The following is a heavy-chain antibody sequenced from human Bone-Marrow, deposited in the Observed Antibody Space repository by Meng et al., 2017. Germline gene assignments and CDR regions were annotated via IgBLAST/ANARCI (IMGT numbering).Heavy chain of an antibody. CDR3: AKQTGYSVSKWFDP. V-gene: IGHV3-23*01. J-gene: IGHJ5*02. CDR2: ISGSGVTT. D-gene: IGHD5/OR15-5a*01. CDR1: GFTFSSYA. Sequence: GESLKISCAASGFTFSSYAMSWVRQAPGKGLEWVSTISGSGVTTYYADSVRGRFTISRDNSENTLYLQMSDVRVDDTALYFCAKQTGYSVSKWFDPWGQGTLVTVSS.